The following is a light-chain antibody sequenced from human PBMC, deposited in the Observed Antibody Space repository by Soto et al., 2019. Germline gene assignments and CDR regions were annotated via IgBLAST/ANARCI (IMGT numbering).Light chain of an antibody. Sequence: IKVSLSPASVSASIRDRVTITCRASQSISSYLNWYQQKPGKAPKLLIYAASSLESGVPSRFSGSGSGTEFTLTISSLQPDDFATYSCQQYNSYGTFAQVSKADIK. V-gene: IGKV1-5*01. CDR2: AAS. CDR3: QQYNSYGT. CDR1: QSISSY. J-gene: IGKJ1*01.